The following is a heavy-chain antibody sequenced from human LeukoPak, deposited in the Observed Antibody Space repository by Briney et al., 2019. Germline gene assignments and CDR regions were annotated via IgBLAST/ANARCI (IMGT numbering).Heavy chain of an antibody. Sequence: GGTLRLSCAASGFTFDDFGMSWVRQAPGKGLEWVSGINWNGASTGYADSVKGRFTISRDNAKNSLYLQMNSLRAEDTAVYYCARVKAWSGYYTPYYYYYYMDVWGKGTTVTVSS. CDR3: ARVKAWSGYYTPYYYYYYMDV. CDR2: INWNGAST. J-gene: IGHJ6*03. V-gene: IGHV3-20*04. D-gene: IGHD3-3*01. CDR1: GFTFDDFG.